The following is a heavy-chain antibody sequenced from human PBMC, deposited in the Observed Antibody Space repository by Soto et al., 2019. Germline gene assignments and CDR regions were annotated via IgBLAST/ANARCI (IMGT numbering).Heavy chain of an antibody. J-gene: IGHJ4*02. V-gene: IGHV3-23*01. CDR1: GFTFSSYA. CDR2: ISGSGGST. CDR3: AKSEAIVPAAMIDY. D-gene: IGHD2-2*01. Sequence: GGSLRLSCAASGFTFSSYAMSWVRQAPGKGLEWVSAISGSGGSTYYADSVKGRFTISRDNSKNTLYLQMNSLRAEDTAVYYCAKSEAIVPAAMIDYWGQGTLVTVSS.